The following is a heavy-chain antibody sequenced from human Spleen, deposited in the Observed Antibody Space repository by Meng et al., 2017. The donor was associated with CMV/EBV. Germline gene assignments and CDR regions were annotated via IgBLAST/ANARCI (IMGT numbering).Heavy chain of an antibody. V-gene: IGHV4-34*01. CDR2: INHSGST. J-gene: IGHJ4*02. D-gene: IGHD4-23*01. Sequence: QVALQQWGAGLLKPSETLSLTCAVYGGSFSGYYWSWIRQPPGKGLEWIGEINHSGSTNYNPSLKSRVTISVDTSKNQFSLKLSSVTAADTAVYYCASNLMTTVVINYWGQGTLVTVSS. CDR1: GGSFSGYY. CDR3: ASNLMTTVVINY.